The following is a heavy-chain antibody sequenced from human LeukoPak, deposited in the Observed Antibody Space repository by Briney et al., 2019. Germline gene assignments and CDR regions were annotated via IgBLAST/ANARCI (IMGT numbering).Heavy chain of an antibody. CDR1: GYTFTSYG. CDR3: ARDNSVGDIAWWFDP. D-gene: IGHD3-16*02. Sequence: ASVKVSCKASGYTFTSYGISWVRQAPGQGLEWMAWISAYNGNTNYAQNLQGRVTMTRDMSTTTDYMELSSLRSEDTAVYYCARDNSVGDIAWWFDPWGQGTLVTVSS. CDR2: ISAYNGNT. J-gene: IGHJ5*02. V-gene: IGHV1-18*01.